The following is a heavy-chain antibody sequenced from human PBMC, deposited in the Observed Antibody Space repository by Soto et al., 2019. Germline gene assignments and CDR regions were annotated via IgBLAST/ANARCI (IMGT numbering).Heavy chain of an antibody. Sequence: XECLSVSCTASGFNFSTFCMIWVRQAPGTGLEWVANIKQDASEKYYVDSVKGRFTISRDNAKNSLYLQMNSLRAEDTAIYSCATNTWPHAFDIWGQGTLVTVSS. CDR2: IKQDASEK. CDR1: GFNFSTFC. V-gene: IGHV3-7*01. J-gene: IGHJ3*02. CDR3: ATNTWPHAFDI.